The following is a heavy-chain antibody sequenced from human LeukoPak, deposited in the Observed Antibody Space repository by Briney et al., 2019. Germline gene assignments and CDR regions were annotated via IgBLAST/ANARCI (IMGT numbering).Heavy chain of an antibody. CDR3: ARTRHVGALAFDI. Sequence: GGSLRLSCAASGFTFDDYAMHWVRQAPGKGLQWVSGISWNSGSIGYADSVKGRFTISRDNAKNSLYLQMNSLRAEDTALYYCARTRHVGALAFDIWGQGTMVTVSS. D-gene: IGHD1-1*01. V-gene: IGHV3-9*01. CDR1: GFTFDDYA. CDR2: ISWNSGSI. J-gene: IGHJ3*02.